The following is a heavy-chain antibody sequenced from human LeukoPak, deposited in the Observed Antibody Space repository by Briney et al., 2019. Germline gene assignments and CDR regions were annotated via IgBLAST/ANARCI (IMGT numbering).Heavy chain of an antibody. CDR1: GGSVSSGSYY. D-gene: IGHD3-16*01. V-gene: IGHV4-61*01. CDR2: IYYSGST. CDR3: ARGRLGLFDY. J-gene: IGHJ4*02. Sequence: SETLSLTCTVSGGSVSSGSYYWSWIRQPPGKGLEWIGYIYYSGSTNYNPSLKSRVTISVDTSKNQFSLKLSSVTAADTAVYYCARGRLGLFDYWGQGTLVTVSS.